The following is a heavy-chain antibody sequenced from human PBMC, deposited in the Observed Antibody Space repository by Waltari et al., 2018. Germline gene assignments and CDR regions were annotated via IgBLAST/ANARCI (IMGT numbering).Heavy chain of an antibody. Sequence: EVQLVESGGGLVQPGRSLRLSCTASGFTFGDYAMSWVRQAPGKGLEWVGFIRSKAYGGTTEYAASVKGRFTISRDDSKSIAYLQMNSLKTEDTAVYYCTREWSSWVQNTDYGEQLYYFDYWGQGTLVTVSS. CDR3: TREWSSWVQNTDYGEQLYYFDY. D-gene: IGHD4-17*01. V-gene: IGHV3-49*04. CDR1: GFTFGDYA. CDR2: IRSKAYGGTT. J-gene: IGHJ4*02.